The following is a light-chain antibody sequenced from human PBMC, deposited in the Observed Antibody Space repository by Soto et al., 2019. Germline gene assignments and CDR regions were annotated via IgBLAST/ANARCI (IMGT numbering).Light chain of an antibody. J-gene: IGKJ4*01. CDR2: AAS. CDR1: QSISSY. CDR3: QQNYSTPLT. Sequence: DIQVTQSPSSLSASVGDRVTITCRASQSISSYLNWYQQKPGKAPKLLIYAASSCQSGVPSRISGSGAGTDFTLPISSLQPEDFATYSCQQNYSTPLTFGGGNKGEIK. V-gene: IGKV1-39*01.